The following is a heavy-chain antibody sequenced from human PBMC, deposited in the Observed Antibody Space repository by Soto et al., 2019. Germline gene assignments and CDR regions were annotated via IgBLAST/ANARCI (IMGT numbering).Heavy chain of an antibody. CDR3: ARGPGGSFGDFWSGTRQYLDY. D-gene: IGHD3-3*01. J-gene: IGHJ4*02. Sequence: ASVKVSCKASGYTFTSYDINWVRQATGQGLEWMGWMNPNSGNTGYAQKFQGRVTMTRNTSISTAYMELSSLRSEDTAVYYCARGPGGSFGDFWSGTRQYLDYWGQGTLVTVSS. V-gene: IGHV1-8*01. CDR1: GYTFTSYD. CDR2: MNPNSGNT.